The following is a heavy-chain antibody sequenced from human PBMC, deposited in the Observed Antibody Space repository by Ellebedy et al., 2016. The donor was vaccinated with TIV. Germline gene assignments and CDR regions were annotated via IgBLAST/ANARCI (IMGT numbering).Heavy chain of an antibody. D-gene: IGHD5-12*01. CDR3: ARTGYGYHGMDV. CDR2: IDKNGAVK. Sequence: PGGSLRLSCAASGFTLSNHWMTWVRQAPGKGLQWVANIDKNGAVKLYEDSVKGRFSISRDNGDNSVYLQMNSLRAEDTAVYCCARTGYGYHGMDVWGQGTTVTVSS. V-gene: IGHV3-7*03. CDR1: GFTLSNHW. J-gene: IGHJ6*02.